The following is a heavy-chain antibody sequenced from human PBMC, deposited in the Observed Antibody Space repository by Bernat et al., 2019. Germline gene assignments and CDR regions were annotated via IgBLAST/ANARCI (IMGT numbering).Heavy chain of an antibody. D-gene: IGHD2-2*01. V-gene: IGHV3-23*01. CDR3: AKPATSPVCVVVVPAATWLDP. CDR1: GFTFSSYA. Sequence: EVQLLESGGGLVQPGGSLRLSCEASGFTFSSYAMSWVRQAPGQGLEWVSGISGSGAGTYYADSVKGRFTISRDNSKSTLYMQMNSLRAEDTAVYYCAKPATSPVCVVVVPAATWLDPWGQGTLVTGSS. CDR2: ISGSGAGT. J-gene: IGHJ5*02.